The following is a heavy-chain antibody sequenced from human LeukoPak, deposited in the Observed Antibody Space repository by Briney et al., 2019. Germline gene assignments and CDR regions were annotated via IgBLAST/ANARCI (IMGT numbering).Heavy chain of an antibody. D-gene: IGHD3-10*01. Sequence: ASVKVSCKASGYTFTSYCISWVRQAPGQGLEWVGWIIAYNGNTNYAQKLQGRVTMTTDTSTNTSYMELRSLTSADTAVYYCARTTYYYGSGTRTLYFDYWGQGTLVTVSS. J-gene: IGHJ4*02. CDR1: GYTFTSYC. CDR2: IIAYNGNT. CDR3: ARTTYYYGSGTRTLYFDY. V-gene: IGHV1-18*01.